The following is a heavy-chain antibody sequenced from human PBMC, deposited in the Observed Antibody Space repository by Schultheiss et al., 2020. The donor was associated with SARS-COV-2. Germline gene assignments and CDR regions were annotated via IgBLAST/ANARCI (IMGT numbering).Heavy chain of an antibody. V-gene: IGHV3-33*01. J-gene: IGHJ4*02. Sequence: GGSLRLSCAASGFTFSSYGMHWVRQAPGKGLEWVAVIWYDGSNKYYADSVKGRFTISRDNSKNTLYLQMNSLRAEDTAVYYCARGGGWGDFWSGYYTAYWGQGTLVTVSS. D-gene: IGHD3-3*01. CDR1: GFTFSSYG. CDR3: ARGGGWGDFWSGYYTAY. CDR2: IWYDGSNK.